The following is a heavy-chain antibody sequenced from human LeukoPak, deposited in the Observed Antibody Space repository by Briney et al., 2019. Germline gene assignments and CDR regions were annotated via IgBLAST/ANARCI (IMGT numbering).Heavy chain of an antibody. V-gene: IGHV4-59*08. CDR2: IYYSGST. Sequence: SETLFLTCTVSGGSISSYYWSWIRQPPGKGLEWIGYIYYSGSTNYNPSLKSRVTISVDTSKNQFSLKLSSVTAADTAVYHCARQDTAMVMAADYWGQGTLVTVSS. J-gene: IGHJ4*02. CDR3: ARQDTAMVMAADY. D-gene: IGHD5-18*01. CDR1: GGSISSYY.